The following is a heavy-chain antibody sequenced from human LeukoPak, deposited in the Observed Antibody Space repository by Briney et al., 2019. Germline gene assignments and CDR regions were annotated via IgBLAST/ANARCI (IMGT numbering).Heavy chain of an antibody. V-gene: IGHV3-33*06. J-gene: IGHJ5*02. CDR1: GFTFSSYG. CDR2: IWYDGSNK. Sequence: PGGSLRLSCAASGFTFSSYGMHCVRQAPGKGLESVAVIWYDGSNKYYADSVKGRFTIYRDNSTNTLYMQMNSLRAEDTAVYYCAKEPDYGGNSLDPWGQGTLVTVSS. CDR3: AKEPDYGGNSLDP. D-gene: IGHD4-23*01.